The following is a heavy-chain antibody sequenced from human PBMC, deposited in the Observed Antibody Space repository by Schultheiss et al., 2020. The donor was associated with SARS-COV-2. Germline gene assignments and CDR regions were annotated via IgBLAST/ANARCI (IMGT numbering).Heavy chain of an antibody. J-gene: IGHJ5*02. V-gene: IGHV3-74*01. Sequence: GGSLRLSCAASGFTFSSYWMHWVRQAPGKGLVWVSRINSDGSSTSYADSVKGRFTISRDNSKNTLYLQMNSLRAEDTAVYYCAKGSLWLRLNSGGLTSWGQGTLVTVSS. CDR3: AKGSLWLRLNSGGLTS. CDR1: GFTFSSYW. CDR2: INSDGSST. D-gene: IGHD3-10*01.